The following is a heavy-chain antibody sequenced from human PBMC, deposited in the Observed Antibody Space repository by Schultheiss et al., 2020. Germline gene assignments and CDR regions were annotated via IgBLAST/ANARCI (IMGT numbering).Heavy chain of an antibody. V-gene: IGHV4-61*02. CDR3: ARDRVAAAGTCNWFDP. D-gene: IGHD6-13*01. CDR1: GGSISSSSYY. Sequence: SQTLSLTCTVSGGSISSSSYYWSWIRQPAGKGLEWIGRIYTSGSTNYNPALKSRVTISVDTSKNQFSLKLSSVTAADTAVYYCARDRVAAAGTCNWFDPWGQGTLVTVSS. CDR2: IYTSGST. J-gene: IGHJ5*02.